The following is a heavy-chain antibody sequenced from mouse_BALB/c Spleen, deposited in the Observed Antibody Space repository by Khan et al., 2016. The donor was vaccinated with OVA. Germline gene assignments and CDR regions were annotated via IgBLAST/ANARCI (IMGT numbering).Heavy chain of an antibody. D-gene: IGHD3-2*02. CDR2: IYPGTGNT. V-gene: IGHV1S132*01. J-gene: IGHJ2*01. CDR1: GYIFTRYW. CDR3: AREEALYYFDY. Sequence: QVQLQQSGTELVRPGASVKLSCKTSGYIFTRYWIHWIKQRSGQGLEWIARIYPGTGNTYYNEKFNGNASLTADKSSSTAYMHLSSLKSEDSAVYFCAREEALYYFDYWGQGTTLTVSS.